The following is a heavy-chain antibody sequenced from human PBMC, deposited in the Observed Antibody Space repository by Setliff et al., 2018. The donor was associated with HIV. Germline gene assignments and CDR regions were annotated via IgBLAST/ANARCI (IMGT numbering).Heavy chain of an antibody. Sequence: PSETLSLTCTVSGYSISSGYYWGWIRQPPGKGLEWIGSIYHSGITYYNSSLKSRVTISVDTSKNQFSLNLTSVTAADTAVYYCTRDLWGDDYYYNNMDVWGKGTTVTVSS. V-gene: IGHV4-38-2*02. CDR3: TRDLWGDDYYYNNMDV. D-gene: IGHD2-21*02. CDR1: GYSISSGYY. J-gene: IGHJ6*03. CDR2: IYHSGIT.